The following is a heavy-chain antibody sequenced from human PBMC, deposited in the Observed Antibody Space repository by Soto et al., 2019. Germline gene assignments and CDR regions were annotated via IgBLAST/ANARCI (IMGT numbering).Heavy chain of an antibody. Sequence: EVQLLESGGGLVQPGGSLRLSCAASGFTFSSYAMSWVRQAPGKGLEWVSAISGSGGSTYYADSVKGRFTISRDNSKNTRYLQMNSLRAEDTPVYYRAKDFGSSWYSHFDYWGQGTLVTVSS. J-gene: IGHJ4*02. D-gene: IGHD6-13*01. CDR1: GFTFSSYA. CDR2: ISGSGGST. CDR3: AKDFGSSWYSHFDY. V-gene: IGHV3-23*01.